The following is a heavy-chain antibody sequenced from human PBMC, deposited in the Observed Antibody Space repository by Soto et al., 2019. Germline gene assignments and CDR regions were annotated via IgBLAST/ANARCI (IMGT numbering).Heavy chain of an antibody. CDR2: IYYSGST. Sequence: SETLSLTCTVSGGSISSSSYYWGWIRQPPGKGLEWIGSIYYSGSTYYNPSLKSRVTISVDTSKNQFSLKLSSVTAADTAVYYCASRGYSYDRIDYWGQGTLVTVS. CDR1: GGSISSSSYY. V-gene: IGHV4-39*01. D-gene: IGHD5-18*01. CDR3: ASRGYSYDRIDY. J-gene: IGHJ4*02.